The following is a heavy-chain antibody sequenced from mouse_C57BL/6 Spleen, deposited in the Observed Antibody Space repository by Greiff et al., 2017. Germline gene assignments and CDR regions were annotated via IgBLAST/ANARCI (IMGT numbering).Heavy chain of an antibody. J-gene: IGHJ2*01. D-gene: IGHD1-1*01. V-gene: IGHV1-50*01. Sequence: QVQLQQPGAELVKPGASVKLSCKASGYTFTSYWMQWVKQRPGQGLEWIGEIDPSDSYTNYNQKFKGKATLTVDTSSSTAYMQLSSLTSEDSAVYYCASHFTTVKDYFDYWGQGTTLTVSS. CDR3: ASHFTTVKDYFDY. CDR2: IDPSDSYT. CDR1: GYTFTSYW.